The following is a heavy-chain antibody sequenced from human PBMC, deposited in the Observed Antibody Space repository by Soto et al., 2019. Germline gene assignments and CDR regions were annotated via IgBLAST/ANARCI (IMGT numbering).Heavy chain of an antibody. CDR2: IHYSGST. Sequence: QLQLQDSGPGLVMPSETLSLACTVSGGSIASSNYWGWIRQPPGKGLEWIGSIHYSGSTYYNSSLKSRVTTSVDTSRNQFSLKLTSVTAADTAVYYCATLPHYGDPKAGFWGPGTLVTVSS. CDR3: ATLPHYGDPKAGF. V-gene: IGHV4-39*01. CDR1: GGSIASSNY. J-gene: IGHJ4*02. D-gene: IGHD4-17*01.